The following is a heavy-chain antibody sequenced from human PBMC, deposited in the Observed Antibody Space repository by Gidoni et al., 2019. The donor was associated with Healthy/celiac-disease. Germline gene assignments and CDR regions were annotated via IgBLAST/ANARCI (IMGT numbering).Heavy chain of an antibody. J-gene: IGHJ4*02. Sequence: QVQLVESGGGVVQPGRSLRLSCAASGFTFSSYGMHWVRQAPGKGLEWVAVISYDGSNKYYADSVKGRFTISRENSKNTLYLQMNSLRAEDTAVYYCARLRELDYWGQGTLVTVSS. CDR1: GFTFSSYG. V-gene: IGHV3-30*03. CDR3: ARLRELDY. D-gene: IGHD1-1*01. CDR2: ISYDGSNK.